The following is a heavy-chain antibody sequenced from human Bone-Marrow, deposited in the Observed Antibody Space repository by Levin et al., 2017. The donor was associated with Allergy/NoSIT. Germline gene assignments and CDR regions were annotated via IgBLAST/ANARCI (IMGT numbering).Heavy chain of an antibody. CDR1: GYILTTYG. CDR2: INPYNGNT. D-gene: IGHD6-13*01. J-gene: IGHJ5*02. V-gene: IGHV1-18*01. Sequence: ASVKVSCKASGYILTTYGISWVRQAPGQGLEWMGWINPYNGNTNYAQNLQGRVTMTTDTSTSTAYMELRNLRSDDTAVYYCARLAAAGTWWFDPWGQGTLVTVSS. CDR3: ARLAAAGTWWFDP.